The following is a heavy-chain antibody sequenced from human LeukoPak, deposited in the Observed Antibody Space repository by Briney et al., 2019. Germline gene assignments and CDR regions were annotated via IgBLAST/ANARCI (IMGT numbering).Heavy chain of an antibody. D-gene: IGHD3-22*01. J-gene: IGHJ4*02. CDR2: IKLDGSEK. CDR3: ARGWNYDSSGYYPEYFDY. Sequence: GGSLRLSCAASGFTFSSYWMSWVRQAPGKGLEWVANIKLDGSEKYYVDSVKGRFTISKDNAKNSLYLQMNSLRAEDTAVYYCARGWNYDSSGYYPEYFDYWGQGTLVTVSS. V-gene: IGHV3-7*01. CDR1: GFTFSSYW.